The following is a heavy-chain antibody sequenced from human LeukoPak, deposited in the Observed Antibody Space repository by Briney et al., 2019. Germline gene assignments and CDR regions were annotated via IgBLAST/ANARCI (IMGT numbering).Heavy chain of an antibody. CDR3: AKSLIPYYYYYGMDV. CDR2: ISGSGGST. Sequence: GGSLRLSCAASGFTFSSYAMSWVRQAPGKGLEWVSAISGSGGSTYYADSVKGRFTISRDNSKNTLYLQMNSLRAEDTAVYYRAKSLIPYYYYYGMDVWGQGTTVTVSS. CDR1: GFTFSSYA. J-gene: IGHJ6*02. V-gene: IGHV3-23*01.